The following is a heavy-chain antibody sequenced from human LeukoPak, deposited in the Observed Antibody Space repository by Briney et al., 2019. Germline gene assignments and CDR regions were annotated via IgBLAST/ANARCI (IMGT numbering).Heavy chain of an antibody. CDR2: ISRSSSYI. Sequence: PGGSLRLSCAASGFTFSSYSMNWVRQAPGKGLEWVSSISRSSSYIYYADSVKGRFTISRDNARNSLYRQMNSLRAEDTAGYYCARSLLYDSPDVWGKGTTVTVSS. CDR3: ARSLLYDSPDV. D-gene: IGHD3-3*01. V-gene: IGHV3-21*01. CDR1: GFTFSSYS. J-gene: IGHJ6*04.